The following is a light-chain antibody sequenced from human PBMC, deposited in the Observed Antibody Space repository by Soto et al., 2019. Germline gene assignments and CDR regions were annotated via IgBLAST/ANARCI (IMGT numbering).Light chain of an antibody. Sequence: EIVLTQSPGTLSLSPGERATLSCRASQSVSSNYLAWYQQKPGQAPRLLPYGASIRATGIPDRFSGSGSGTEFPLTISRLEPEDFAVYSCEQYGSSPLTFGGGTKVEIK. CDR1: QSVSSNY. CDR2: GAS. J-gene: IGKJ4*01. CDR3: EQYGSSPLT. V-gene: IGKV3-20*01.